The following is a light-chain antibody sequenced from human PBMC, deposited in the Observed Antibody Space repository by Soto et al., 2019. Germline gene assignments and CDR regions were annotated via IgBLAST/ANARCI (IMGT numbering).Light chain of an antibody. V-gene: IGLV1-44*01. CDR2: SNN. Sequence: QSALTQPPSASGTPGQRVTISCSGSSSNIGSNTVNWYQQLPGTAPKLLIYSNNQRPSGVPDRFSGSKSGTSASLAISGLQSEDEADYYCAVWDDSLNGVVFGGGTKLTVL. J-gene: IGLJ2*01. CDR3: AVWDDSLNGVV. CDR1: SSNIGSNT.